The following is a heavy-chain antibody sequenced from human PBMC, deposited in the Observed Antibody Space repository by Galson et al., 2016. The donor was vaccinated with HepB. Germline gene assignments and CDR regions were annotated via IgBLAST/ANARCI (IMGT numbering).Heavy chain of an antibody. CDR1: GFTFSSYA. CDR3: AREGGGNSYAGNAFDI. J-gene: IGHJ3*02. D-gene: IGHD4-23*01. Sequence: SLRLSCAASGFTFSSYAMSWVRQAPGKGLEWVSDISGSSAYTNYADSVKGRVTISRDNAKKSLYLQLNSLRAEDTAVYYCAREGGGNSYAGNAFDIWGQGTMLTVSS. CDR2: ISGSSAYT. V-gene: IGHV3-11*05.